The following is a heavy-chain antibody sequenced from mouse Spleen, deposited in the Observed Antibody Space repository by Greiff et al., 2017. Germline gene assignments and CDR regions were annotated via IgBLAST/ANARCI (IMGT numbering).Heavy chain of an antibody. CDR1: GFTFSDYG. CDR3: ARNGYGSSYNYAMDY. CDR2: ISSGSSTI. J-gene: IGHJ4*01. Sequence: EVKLVESGGGLVKPGGSLKLSCAASGFTFSDYGMHWVRQAPEQGLEWVAYISSGSSTIYYADTVKGRFTISRDNAKNTLFLQMTSLRSEDTAMYYSARNGYGSSYNYAMDYWGQGTSVTVSS. V-gene: IGHV5-17*01. D-gene: IGHD1-1*01.